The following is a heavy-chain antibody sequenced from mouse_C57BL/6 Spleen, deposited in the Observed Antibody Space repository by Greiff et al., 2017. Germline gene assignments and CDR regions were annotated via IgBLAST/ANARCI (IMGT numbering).Heavy chain of an antibody. CDR2: IYPGDGDT. CDR3: ARRGSWGEGYFDV. V-gene: IGHV1-82*01. J-gene: IGHJ1*03. CDR1: GYAFSSSW. Sequence: QVQLQQSGPELVKPGASVKISCKASGYAFSSSWMNWVKQRPGKGLEWIGRIYPGDGDTNYNGKFKGKATLTADKSSSTAYMQLSSLTSEDSAVYFCARRGSWGEGYFDVWGTGTTVTVSS. D-gene: IGHD3-3*01.